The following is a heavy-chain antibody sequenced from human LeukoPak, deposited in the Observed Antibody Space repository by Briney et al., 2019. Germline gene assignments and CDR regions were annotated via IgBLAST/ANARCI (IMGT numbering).Heavy chain of an antibody. D-gene: IGHD2-2*01. Sequence: GASVKVSCKTSGYTFTSYGITWVRQAPGQGLEWMGWISAYNGDTDYAQKLQGRVTMTTDTSTSTTYMELRSLRSDDTAVYYCARGRSQPAASSARWFDPWGQGTLVTVSS. V-gene: IGHV1-18*01. CDR1: GYTFTSYG. CDR3: ARGRSQPAASSARWFDP. CDR2: ISAYNGDT. J-gene: IGHJ5*02.